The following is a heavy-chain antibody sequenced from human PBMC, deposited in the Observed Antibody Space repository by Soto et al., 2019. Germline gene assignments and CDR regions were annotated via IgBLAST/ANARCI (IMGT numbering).Heavy chain of an antibody. Sequence: SVKVSCKASGGTFSIYAISGVLQSALQGREGMGGIIPILGTANYAQKFQGRVTITADESTSTAYMELSSLRSEDTGVYYYARENPVEFHYYGMDVWGQGSTVTVSS. J-gene: IGHJ6*02. D-gene: IGHD3-10*01. CDR3: ARENPVEFHYYGMDV. V-gene: IGHV1-69*13. CDR2: IIPILGTA. CDR1: GGTFSIYA.